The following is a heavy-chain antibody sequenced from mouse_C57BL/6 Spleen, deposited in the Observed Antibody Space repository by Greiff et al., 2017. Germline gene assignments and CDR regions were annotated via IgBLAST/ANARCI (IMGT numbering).Heavy chain of an antibody. V-gene: IGHV5-9*01. CDR3: ARQLGSSWFAY. CDR2: ISGGGGNT. D-gene: IGHD4-1*01. CDR1: GFTFSSYT. J-gene: IGHJ3*01. Sequence: EVQLVESGGGLVKPGGSLKLSCAASGFTFSSYTMSWVRQTPEQRLEWVATISGGGGNTYYPDSVKGRFTISRDNAKNTLYLQMSSLRSEDTALYYCARQLGSSWFAYWGQGTLVTVSA.